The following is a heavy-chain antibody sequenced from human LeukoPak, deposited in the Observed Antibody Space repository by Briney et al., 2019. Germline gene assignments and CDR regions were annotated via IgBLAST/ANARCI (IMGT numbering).Heavy chain of an antibody. V-gene: IGHV3-48*01. CDR2: ISSSSSTI. CDR1: GFTFSSYS. D-gene: IGHD5/OR15-5a*01. CDR3: AKLSSNPDAFDI. J-gene: IGHJ3*02. Sequence: GGSLRLSCAASGFTFSSYSMNWVRQAPGKGLEWVSYISSSSSTIYYADSVKGRFTISRDNAKNSLYLQMNSLRAEDTAVYYCAKLSSNPDAFDIWGQGTMVTVSS.